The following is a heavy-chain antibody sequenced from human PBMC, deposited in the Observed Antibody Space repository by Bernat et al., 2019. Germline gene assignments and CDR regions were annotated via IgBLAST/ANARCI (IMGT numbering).Heavy chain of an antibody. CDR1: GFTFGDYA. CDR3: TRGEYGSTIFGVVITFDY. J-gene: IGHJ4*02. Sequence: EVQLVESGGGLVKPGRSLRLSCTASGFTFGDYAMSWFRQAPGKGLEWVGFLRSKAYGGTTEYAASVKGRFTISRDDSKSIAYLQMNSLKTEDTAVYYCTRGEYGSTIFGVVITFDYWGQGTLVTVSS. V-gene: IGHV3-49*05. D-gene: IGHD3-3*01. CDR2: LRSKAYGGTT.